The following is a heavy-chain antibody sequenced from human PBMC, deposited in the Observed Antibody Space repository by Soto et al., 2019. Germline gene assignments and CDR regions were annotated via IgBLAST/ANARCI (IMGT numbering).Heavy chain of an antibody. CDR3: ARDNMYDILTCIDYYYYGMDV. V-gene: IGHV1-18*04. CDR1: GYTFTSYG. Sequence: QVQLVQSGAEVKKPGASVKVSCKASGYTFTSYGISWVRQAPGQGLEWMGWISAYNGNTNYAQKLQDRVTMTTDTPTSTAYMELRSLRSDDTAVYYCARDNMYDILTCIDYYYYGMDVWGQGTTVTVSS. J-gene: IGHJ6*02. D-gene: IGHD3-9*01. CDR2: ISAYNGNT.